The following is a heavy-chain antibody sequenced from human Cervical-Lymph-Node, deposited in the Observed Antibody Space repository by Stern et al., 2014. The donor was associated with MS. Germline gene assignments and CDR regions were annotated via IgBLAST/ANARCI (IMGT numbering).Heavy chain of an antibody. V-gene: IGHV3-21*01. Sequence: EVQLVESGGGLVKPGGSLRLSWAASGFTFSTYSMNWVRQAPGKGLEWVSSITSDSRYIYYADSLKGRFTISRDNAKNSLYLQMNSLRAEDTAVYYCARDAMTTAARWFDPWGQGTMVTVSS. D-gene: IGHD4-17*01. J-gene: IGHJ5*02. CDR3: ARDAMTTAARWFDP. CDR1: GFTFSTYS. CDR2: ITSDSRYI.